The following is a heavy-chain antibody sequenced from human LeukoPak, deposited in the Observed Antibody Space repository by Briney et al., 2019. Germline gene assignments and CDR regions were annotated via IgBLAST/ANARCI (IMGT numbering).Heavy chain of an antibody. J-gene: IGHJ4*02. Sequence: SETLSLTCAVYGGSFSGYYWSWIRQPPGKGLEWIGEINHSGSTNYNPSLKSRVTISVDTSKNQFSLKPSSVTAADTAVYYCARSPYNYYDSSGYYGLYFDYWGQGTLVTVSS. CDR2: INHSGST. CDR1: GGSFSGYY. V-gene: IGHV4-34*01. CDR3: ARSPYNYYDSSGYYGLYFDY. D-gene: IGHD3-22*01.